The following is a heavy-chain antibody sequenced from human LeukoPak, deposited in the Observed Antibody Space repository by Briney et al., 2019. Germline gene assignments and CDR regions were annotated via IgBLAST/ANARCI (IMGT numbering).Heavy chain of an antibody. J-gene: IGHJ6*04. V-gene: IGHV3-23*01. CDR2: ISASGGST. CDR3: AELGITMIGGV. Sequence: GGSLRLSCAASGFTFSSYAMAWVRQAPGKGLDWVSGISASGGSTFYADSVKGRFTISRDNAKNSLYLQMNSLRAEDTAVYYCAELGITMIGGVWGKGTTVTISS. D-gene: IGHD3-10*02. CDR1: GFTFSSYA.